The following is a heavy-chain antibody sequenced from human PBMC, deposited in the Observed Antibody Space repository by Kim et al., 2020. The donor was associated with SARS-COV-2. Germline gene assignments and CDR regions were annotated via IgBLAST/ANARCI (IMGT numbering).Heavy chain of an antibody. J-gene: IGHJ4*02. D-gene: IGHD3-16*01. V-gene: IGHV4-59*13. CDR1: GGSISSYY. CDR2: IYDSGNT. Sequence: SETLSLICTVSGGSISSYYWSWIRQPPGKGLEWIGYIYDSGNTRYNPSLNSRVTISVDTSKNQFSLKLSSVTAADTAVYYCARNMGDWGQGTLVPVSS. CDR3: ARNMGD.